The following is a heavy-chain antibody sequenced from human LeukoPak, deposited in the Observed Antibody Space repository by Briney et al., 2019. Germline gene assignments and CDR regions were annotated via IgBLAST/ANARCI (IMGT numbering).Heavy chain of an antibody. Sequence: SETLSLTCAVYGGSFSGYYWSWIRQPRGKGLEWIGEINHGGSTNYNPSLKSRVTISVDTSKNQFSLKLSSVTAADTAVYYCARGRPVLLWFGEPSNWFDPWGQGTLVTVSS. V-gene: IGHV4-34*01. CDR1: GGSFSGYY. CDR2: INHGGST. J-gene: IGHJ5*02. CDR3: ARGRPVLLWFGEPSNWFDP. D-gene: IGHD3-10*01.